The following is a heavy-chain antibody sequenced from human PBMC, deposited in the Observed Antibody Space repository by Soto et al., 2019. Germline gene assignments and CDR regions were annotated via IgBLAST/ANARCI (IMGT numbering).Heavy chain of an antibody. CDR1: GYTFTGYY. CDR2: INPNSGGT. D-gene: IGHD6-19*01. Sequence: QVQLVQSGAEVKKPGASVKVSCKASGYTFTGYYMHWVRQAPGQGLEWMGWINPNSGGTNYAQKFQGRVTMTRDTSISTAYMELSRLRSGDTAVYYCARERGAVAGTTGLVRGPWGQGTLVTVSS. J-gene: IGHJ5*02. CDR3: ARERGAVAGTTGLVRGP. V-gene: IGHV1-2*02.